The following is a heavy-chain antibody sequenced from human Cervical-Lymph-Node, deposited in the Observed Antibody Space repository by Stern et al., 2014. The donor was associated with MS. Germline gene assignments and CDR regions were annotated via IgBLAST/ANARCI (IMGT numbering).Heavy chain of an antibody. CDR3: ANPLPYAN. D-gene: IGHD4-17*01. CDR1: GDTFASYP. V-gene: IGHV1-46*03. CDR2: VNPTDGRT. J-gene: IGHJ1*01. Sequence: QVQRVQSGAAVKNPGASVTVSCKASGDTFASYPIHWLRQAPGQGPVCTGIVNPTDGRTTDAQTFQGRVTMTRDTSTRTVYMELSSLRAEDTAMYFCANPLPYANWGQGTRVTVSS.